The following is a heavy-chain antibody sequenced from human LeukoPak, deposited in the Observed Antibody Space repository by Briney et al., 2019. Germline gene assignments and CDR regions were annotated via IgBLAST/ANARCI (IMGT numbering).Heavy chain of an antibody. CDR1: GFTFSSYS. D-gene: IGHD6-13*01. Sequence: GGSLRLSCAASGFTFSSYSMNWVRQAPGKGLEWVSSISSSSSYIYYADSVKGRFTISRDNAKNSLCLQMNSLRAEDTAVYYCATPNGAAAGRKDAFDIWGQGTMVTVSS. J-gene: IGHJ3*02. CDR2: ISSSSSYI. CDR3: ATPNGAAAGRKDAFDI. V-gene: IGHV3-21*01.